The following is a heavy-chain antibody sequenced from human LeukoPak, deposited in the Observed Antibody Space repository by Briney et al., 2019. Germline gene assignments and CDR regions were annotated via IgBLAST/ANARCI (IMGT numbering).Heavy chain of an antibody. CDR2: NNPNSGGT. J-gene: IGHJ6*02. D-gene: IGHD3-9*01. CDR1: GYAFTVYN. Sequence: ASVKVSCKASGYAFTVYNMHWVRQAPGQGVEWMGWNNPNSGGTNYAQKFQGRVTMTRDMSISTAYMELSRLTSDDTAVYYCARWFTITSGDYDILTSSYHRGMDVWGQGTTVTVSS. CDR3: ARWFTITSGDYDILTSSYHRGMDV. V-gene: IGHV1-2*02.